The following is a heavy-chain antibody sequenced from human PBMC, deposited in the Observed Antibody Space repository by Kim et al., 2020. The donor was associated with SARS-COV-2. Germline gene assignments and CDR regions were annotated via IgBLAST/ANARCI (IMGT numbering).Heavy chain of an antibody. J-gene: IGHJ5*02. V-gene: IGHV4-61*01. CDR2: IYYNGST. CDR3: ARDRVPTDFGDLNWFDP. CDR1: GASVSSGHYY. D-gene: IGHD4-17*01. Sequence: SETLSLTCTVSGASVSSGHYYWSWIRQPPGKGLEWIGYIYYNGSTNYNPSLKSRVTMSVDTSKNQFSLKLSSVTAADAAVYYCARDRVPTDFGDLNWFDPWGQGTLVTVSS.